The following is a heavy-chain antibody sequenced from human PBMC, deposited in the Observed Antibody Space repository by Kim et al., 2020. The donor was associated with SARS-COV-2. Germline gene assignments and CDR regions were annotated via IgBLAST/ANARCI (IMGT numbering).Heavy chain of an antibody. J-gene: IGHJ4*02. V-gene: IGHV4-59*01. Sequence: YYRRSTNYNPSLKSRVTISVDTSKNQFSLKLSSVTAADTAVYYCARVGSPWGQGTLVTVSS. CDR2: YYRRST. CDR3: ARVGSP.